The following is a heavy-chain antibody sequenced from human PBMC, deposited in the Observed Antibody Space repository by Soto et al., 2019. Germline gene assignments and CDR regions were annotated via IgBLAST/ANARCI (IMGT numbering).Heavy chain of an antibody. CDR2: IFYSGST. CDR3: ARGRVPSNY. J-gene: IGHJ4*02. D-gene: IGHD1-1*01. CDR1: GVSFSSYY. V-gene: IGHV4-59*01. Sequence: QVQLQESGPGLVKPSETLSLTCTVSGVSFSSYYWSWIRQPPGKGLEWIGSIFYSGSTNYNPSLKSRVTISLDTSKNQFSLKLSSVTAADTAVYHCARGRVPSNYWGQGTLVTVSS.